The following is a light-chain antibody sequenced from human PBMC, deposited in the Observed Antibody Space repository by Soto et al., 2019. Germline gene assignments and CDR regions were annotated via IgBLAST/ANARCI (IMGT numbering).Light chain of an antibody. CDR1: SSDIGAYNY. CDR3: SSYSSTITRV. J-gene: IGLJ1*01. V-gene: IGLV2-14*03. Sequence: SALTQPDSVSGSPGQSITISCIGTSSDIGAYNYASWYQQHPGKAPKLIIYDVSNRPSGVSNRFSGSKSGYTASLTISGFQAEDEADYYCSSYSSTITRVFGTGTKVTV. CDR2: DVS.